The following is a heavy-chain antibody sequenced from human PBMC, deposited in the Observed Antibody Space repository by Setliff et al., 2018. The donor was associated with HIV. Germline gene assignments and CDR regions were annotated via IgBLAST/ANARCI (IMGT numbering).Heavy chain of an antibody. CDR2: IYSTGST. D-gene: IGHD4-17*01. CDR1: GPSINIHY. CDR3: AKGAGFYGDYTFDH. J-gene: IGHJ4*02. V-gene: IGHV4-59*11. Sequence: SETLSLTCTASGPSINIHYWSWIRQSPGKGFEWIGYIYSTGSTNYNPSLQSRVTISMVASRNQFSLKVTSVTAADTAVYYCAKGAGFYGDYTFDHWGQGRQVTVSS.